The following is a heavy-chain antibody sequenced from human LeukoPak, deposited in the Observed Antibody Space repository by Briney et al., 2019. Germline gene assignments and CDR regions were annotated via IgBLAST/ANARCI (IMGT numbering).Heavy chain of an antibody. CDR1: GFTFDDYG. Sequence: PGGSLRLSCAASGFTFDDYGMSWVRQAPGKGLEWVGFIRSKAYGGTTEYAASVKGRFTISRDDSKSIAYLQMNSLKTEDTAVYYCTRDGLLGVYWYFDLWGRGTLVTVSS. CDR2: IRSKAYGGTT. CDR3: TRDGLLGVYWYFDL. J-gene: IGHJ2*01. V-gene: IGHV3-49*04. D-gene: IGHD1-26*01.